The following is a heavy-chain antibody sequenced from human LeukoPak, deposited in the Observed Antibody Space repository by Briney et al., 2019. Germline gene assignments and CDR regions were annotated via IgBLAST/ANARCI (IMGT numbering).Heavy chain of an antibody. D-gene: IGHD5-12*01. V-gene: IGHV1-18*01. CDR3: ARAQGIVATTSGGY. CDR2: ISIYSGNT. CDR1: GYTFTSHG. Sequence: ASVKVSCKASGYTFTSHGLSWARQAPGQGLEWMGWISIYSGNTNYAQKFQDRISMTTDTSTSTAYMELRSLKSDDTAVYYCARAQGIVATTSGGYWGQGTLVTVSS. J-gene: IGHJ4*02.